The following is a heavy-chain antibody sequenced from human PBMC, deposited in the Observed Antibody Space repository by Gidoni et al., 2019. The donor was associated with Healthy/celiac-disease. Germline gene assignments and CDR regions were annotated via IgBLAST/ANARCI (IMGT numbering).Heavy chain of an antibody. J-gene: IGHJ4*02. CDR1: GFTFSSSA. CDR3: AKAPFYYGSGSPTEFDY. D-gene: IGHD3-10*01. Sequence: EVQLLESGGGLVQPGGSLRLSCAASGFTFSSSAMSWVRQAPGKGLEWVSAISGSGGSTYYADSVKGRFTISRDNSKNMLYLQMNSLRAEDTAVYYCAKAPFYYGSGSPTEFDYWGQGTLVTVSS. CDR2: ISGSGGST. V-gene: IGHV3-23*01.